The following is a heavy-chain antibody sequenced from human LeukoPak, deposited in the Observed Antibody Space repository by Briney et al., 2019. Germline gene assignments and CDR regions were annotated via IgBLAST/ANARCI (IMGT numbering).Heavy chain of an antibody. V-gene: IGHV4-59*01. CDR1: GGSISSYY. CDR3: ARPGGGYSYGYVET. D-gene: IGHD5-18*01. Sequence: SETLSLTCTVSGGSISSYYWSWIRQPPGKGLEWIGYIYHSGSTNYNPSLKSRVTISVDTSKNQYSLKLSSVTAADTAVYYCARPGGGYSYGYVETWGQGILVTASS. CDR2: IYHSGST. J-gene: IGHJ5*02.